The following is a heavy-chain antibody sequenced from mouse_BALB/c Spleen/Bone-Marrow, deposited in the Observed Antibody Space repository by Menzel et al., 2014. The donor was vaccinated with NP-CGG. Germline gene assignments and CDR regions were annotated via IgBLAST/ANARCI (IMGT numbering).Heavy chain of an antibody. CDR1: GFNIKDTY. Sequence: EVHLVESGAELVKPGASVKLSCTASGFNIKDTYMHWVKQRPEQGLEWIGRIDPANGNTKYDPKFQGKATITADTSSNTAYLQLSSLTSEDTAVYYCASGYDVAWFAYWGQGTLVTVSA. J-gene: IGHJ3*01. CDR3: ASGYDVAWFAY. D-gene: IGHD2-14*01. V-gene: IGHV14-3*02. CDR2: IDPANGNT.